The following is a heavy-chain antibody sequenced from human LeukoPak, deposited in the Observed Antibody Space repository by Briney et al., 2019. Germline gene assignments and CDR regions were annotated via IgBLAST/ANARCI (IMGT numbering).Heavy chain of an antibody. D-gene: IGHD1-26*01. Sequence: LETLSLTCTVSGGSISNSISSNYWSWIRQPPGKGLEWIGYISYSGSTTHYNPSLKSRVTISLDTSKNQFSLRLTSVTAADTAVYYCARNRVVGAPNFDYWGQGTLVTVFS. CDR3: ARNRVVGAPNFDY. V-gene: IGHV4-61*01. CDR2: ISYSGST. J-gene: IGHJ4*02. CDR1: GGSISNSISSNY.